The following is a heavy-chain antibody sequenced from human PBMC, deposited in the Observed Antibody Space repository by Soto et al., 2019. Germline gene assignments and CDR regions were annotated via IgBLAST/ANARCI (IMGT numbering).Heavy chain of an antibody. CDR1: GGTSTRYA. CDR2: IVPMFGTS. CDR3: NSGSEYDFWSGYL. J-gene: IGHJ4*02. V-gene: IGHV1-69*06. D-gene: IGHD3-3*01. Sequence: QERLVQSGAEVRKPGSSVKVSCKVTGGTSTRYAINWVRQAPRQGIEWMGGIVPMFGTSKYAQKFKGRVTITADKSTNIAYMELRSMRCEDTAVYYCNSGSEYDFWSGYLWGQGTLVSVSS.